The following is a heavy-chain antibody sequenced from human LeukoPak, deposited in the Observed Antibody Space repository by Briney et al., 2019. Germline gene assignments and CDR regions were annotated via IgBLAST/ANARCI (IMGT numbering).Heavy chain of an antibody. CDR1: GYGFTTCC. Sequence: YMMSSSYSCGYGFTTCCFGWGSQLPAKGLEWMSVLYPTGSDTSYSPSLQGQVTISADKSISTAYLQWSSLKASDTAMYYCARHLRVRGLSSYADYWGQGTLVTVSS. D-gene: IGHD3-10*01. J-gene: IGHJ4*02. CDR3: ARHLRVRGLSSYADY. CDR2: LYPTGSDT. V-gene: IGHV5-51*01.